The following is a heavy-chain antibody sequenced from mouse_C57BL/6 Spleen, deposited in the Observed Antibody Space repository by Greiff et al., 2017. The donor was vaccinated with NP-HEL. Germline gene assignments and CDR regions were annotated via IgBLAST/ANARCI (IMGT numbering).Heavy chain of an antibody. CDR2: INYDGSST. D-gene: IGHD1-2*01. J-gene: IGHJ4*01. Sequence: EVQLVESEGGLVQPGSSMKLSCTASGFTFSDYYMAWVRQVPEKGLEWVANINYDGSSTYYLDSLKSRFIISRDNAKNILYLQMSSLKSEDTATYYCARENYYGYYYAMDYWGQGTSVTVSS. V-gene: IGHV5-16*01. CDR1: GFTFSDYY. CDR3: ARENYYGYYYAMDY.